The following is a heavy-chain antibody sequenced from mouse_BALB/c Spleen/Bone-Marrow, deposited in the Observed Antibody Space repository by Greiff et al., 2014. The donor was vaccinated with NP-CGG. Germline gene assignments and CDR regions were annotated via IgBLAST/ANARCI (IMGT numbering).Heavy chain of an antibody. D-gene: IGHD2-1*01. CDR1: GFTFSSFG. J-gene: IGHJ3*01. Sequence: EVKLMESGGGLVQPGGPRKLSCAASGFTFSSFGMHWVRQAPEKGLERVAYISSGSSTIYYADTVKGRFTISRDNPKNTLFLQMTSLRSEDTAMYYCARGGNYAWFAYWGQGTLVTVSA. CDR2: ISSGSSTI. CDR3: ARGGNYAWFAY. V-gene: IGHV5-17*02.